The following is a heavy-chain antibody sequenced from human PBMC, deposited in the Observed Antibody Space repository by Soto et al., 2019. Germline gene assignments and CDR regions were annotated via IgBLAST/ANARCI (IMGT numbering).Heavy chain of an antibody. CDR1: GGSISSGDYY. D-gene: IGHD3-22*01. Sequence: QVQLQESGPGLVKPSQTLSLTCTVSGGSISSGDYYWSWIRQPPGKGLEWIGYIYYSGSTYYNPSLKSRVTISVDTSKNQFSLKLSSVTAADTAVYYCAREVGFHDSSGYQLYYYYGMDVWGQGTTVTVSS. CDR2: IYYSGST. J-gene: IGHJ6*02. V-gene: IGHV4-30-4*01. CDR3: AREVGFHDSSGYQLYYYYGMDV.